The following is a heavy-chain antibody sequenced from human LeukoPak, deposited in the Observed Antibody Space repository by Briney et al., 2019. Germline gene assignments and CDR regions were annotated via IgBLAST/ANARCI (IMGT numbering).Heavy chain of an antibody. J-gene: IGHJ2*01. CDR1: GFTFSDYY. CDR3: ARDRVDTAMVTDGYFDL. V-gene: IGHV3-11*05. D-gene: IGHD5-18*01. Sequence: PGGSLRLSCAASGFTFSDYYMSWIRQAPGKGLEWVSYISSSSSYTNYADSVKGRFTISRDNAKNSLYLQMNGLRAEDTAVYYCARDRVDTAMVTDGYFDLWGRGTLVTVSS. CDR2: ISSSSSYT.